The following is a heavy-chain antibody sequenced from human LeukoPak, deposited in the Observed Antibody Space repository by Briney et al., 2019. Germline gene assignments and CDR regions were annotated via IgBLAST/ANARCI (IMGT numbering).Heavy chain of an antibody. D-gene: IGHD3-3*01. J-gene: IGHJ6*02. CDR1: GFTFSSYA. V-gene: IGHV3-23*01. Sequence: PGGSLRLSCAAYGFTFSSYAMSWVRQAPGKGLEWVSAISGSGGSTYYADSVKGRFTISRDNSKNTLYLQMNSLRAEDTAVYYCAKATHYDFWSGYSNYYYFGMDVWGQGTTVTVSS. CDR3: AKATHYDFWSGYSNYYYFGMDV. CDR2: ISGSGGST.